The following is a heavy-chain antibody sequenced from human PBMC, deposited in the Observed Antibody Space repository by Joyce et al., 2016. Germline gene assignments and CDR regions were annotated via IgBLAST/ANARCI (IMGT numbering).Heavy chain of an antibody. Sequence: QVQLQESGPGLVKPSQTLSLTCPVSGGSISSGTHYWSWIRQYSGKGLEWSGYIYYSGSTYYNPSLKSRVTISLDTSENQFSLKLSSVTAADTAVYYCASRSDNSGPHAFDIWGQGTLVTVSS. V-gene: IGHV4-31*03. J-gene: IGHJ3*02. CDR2: IYYSGST. CDR1: GGSISSGTHY. D-gene: IGHD3-22*01. CDR3: ASRSDNSGPHAFDI.